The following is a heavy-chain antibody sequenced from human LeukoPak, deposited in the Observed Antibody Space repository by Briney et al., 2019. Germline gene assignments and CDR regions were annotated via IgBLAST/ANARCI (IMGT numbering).Heavy chain of an antibody. D-gene: IGHD2-15*01. Sequence: ASVKVSCKASGYSFTNYGFNWVRQAPGQGLEWMGWISAYNGNTKYAQKLQGRVTMTTDTSTSTAYMELRSLRSDDTAVYYCARGYCSGGSCYYYYYMDVWGKGTTVTVSS. CDR2: ISAYNGNT. CDR1: GYSFTNYG. J-gene: IGHJ6*03. CDR3: ARGYCSGGSCYYYYYMDV. V-gene: IGHV1-18*01.